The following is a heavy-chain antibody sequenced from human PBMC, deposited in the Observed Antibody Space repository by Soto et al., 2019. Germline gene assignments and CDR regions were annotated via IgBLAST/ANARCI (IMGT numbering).Heavy chain of an antibody. CDR2: IYYNGIT. CDR1: GDSITNGDYY. CDR3: ARGIQEGFDP. D-gene: IGHD2-21*01. V-gene: IGHV4-30-4*01. Sequence: SETLSLTCFVSGDSITNGDYYWSWLRQPPGKDLEWIAYIYYNGITHYNPSLKSRATISLGPSKNHFSLNLTSVTAADTAVYSCARGIQEGFDPWGQGTLVTVSS. J-gene: IGHJ5*02.